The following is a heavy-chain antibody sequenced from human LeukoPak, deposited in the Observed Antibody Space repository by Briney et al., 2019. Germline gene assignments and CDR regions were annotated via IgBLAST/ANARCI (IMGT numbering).Heavy chain of an antibody. CDR2: ISGSGGST. D-gene: IGHD3-3*01. CDR3: ANPNGYDFCSGYWGYMDV. J-gene: IGHJ6*03. CDR1: GFTFSSYG. V-gene: IGHV3-23*01. Sequence: GGSLRLSCAASGFTFSSYGMSWVRQAPGKGLEWVSTISGSGGSTYYADSVKGRFTISRDNSKNTLYLQMHSLRAEDTAVYYCANPNGYDFCSGYWGYMDVWGKGTTVTVSS.